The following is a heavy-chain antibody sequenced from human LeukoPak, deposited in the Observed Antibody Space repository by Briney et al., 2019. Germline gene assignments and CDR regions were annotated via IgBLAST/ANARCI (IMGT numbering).Heavy chain of an antibody. D-gene: IGHD2-15*01. CDR3: ARCSYSGGSCPDY. V-gene: IGHV3-74*01. J-gene: IGHJ4*02. CDR1: GFTFSSYW. CDR2: INTDGSSP. Sequence: GGSLRLSCAASGFTFSSYWMYWVRQAPGKGLVWLSRINTDGSSPGYADSVKGRFTISRDNAKNTLYLQVNTLRAEDTAVYYCARCSYSGGSCPDYWGQGTLVTVSS.